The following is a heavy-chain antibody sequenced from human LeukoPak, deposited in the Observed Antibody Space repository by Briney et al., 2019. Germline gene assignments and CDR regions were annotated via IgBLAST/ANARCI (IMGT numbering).Heavy chain of an antibody. D-gene: IGHD6-19*01. J-gene: IGHJ4*02. Sequence: GGSLRLSCAASGFTFSSYAMSWVRQAPGKGLEWVSAISGSAGSTDYADSVKGRFTISRDNSKNTLYLQMNSLRAEDTAVYYCARRSGIAVAGAFDYWGQGTLVTVSS. CDR1: GFTFSSYA. CDR3: ARRSGIAVAGAFDY. V-gene: IGHV3-23*01. CDR2: ISGSAGST.